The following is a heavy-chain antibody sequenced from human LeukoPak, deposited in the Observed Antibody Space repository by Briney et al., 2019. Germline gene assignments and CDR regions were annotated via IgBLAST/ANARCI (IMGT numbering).Heavy chain of an antibody. V-gene: IGHV3-23*01. Sequence: PGGSLILSCAASGFTFSSYALSWVRQAPGKGLEWVSAISGSGGSTYYADSVKGRFTISRDNSKNTLYLQMNSLRAEDTAVYYCAELSSSWSFDYWGQGTLVTVSS. D-gene: IGHD6-13*01. CDR1: GFTFSSYA. J-gene: IGHJ4*02. CDR2: ISGSGGST. CDR3: AELSSSWSFDY.